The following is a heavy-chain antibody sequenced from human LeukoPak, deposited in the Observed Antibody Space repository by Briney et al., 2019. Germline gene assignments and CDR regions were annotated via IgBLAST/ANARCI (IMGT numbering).Heavy chain of an antibody. J-gene: IGHJ4*02. CDR2: IYPGDSDT. D-gene: IGHD6-19*01. CDR1: GYNFTNYW. CDR3: ARPYSNGWFNFDY. Sequence: GESLKISCKGSGYNFTNYWIGWVRQMPGKGLEWMGIIYPGDSDTRYSPSFQGQVTISADKSITTAYLQWSSLRASDTAMYYCARPYSNGWFNFDYWGQGTLVTVSS. V-gene: IGHV5-51*01.